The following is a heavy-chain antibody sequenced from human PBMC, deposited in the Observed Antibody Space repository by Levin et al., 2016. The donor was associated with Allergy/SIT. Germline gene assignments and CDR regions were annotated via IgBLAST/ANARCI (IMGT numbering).Heavy chain of an antibody. Sequence: GESLKISCVGSGFNFNYYEMNWVRQAPGKGLEWLSSITNSGNTIYYSDSVKGRFTISRDNAKNSLYLQMNSLRAEDTAVYYCSRVTNGWFFFEFWGQGTPVTVSS. J-gene: IGHJ4*02. V-gene: IGHV3-48*03. CDR3: SRVTNGWFFFEF. D-gene: IGHD6-19*01. CDR1: GFNFNYYE. CDR2: ITNSGNTI.